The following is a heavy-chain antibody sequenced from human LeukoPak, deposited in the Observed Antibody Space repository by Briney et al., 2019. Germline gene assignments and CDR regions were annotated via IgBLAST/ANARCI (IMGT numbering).Heavy chain of an antibody. D-gene: IGHD3-10*01. J-gene: IGHJ5*02. CDR1: GFTFSSYS. Sequence: PGGSLRLSCAASGFTFSSYSMNWVRQAPGKGLEWVSSISSSSSYIYYADSVKGRFTISRDDAKNSLYLQMNSLRAEDTAVYYCARVAYTMVRGVITSDWFDPWGQGTLVTVSS. CDR3: ARVAYTMVRGVITSDWFDP. V-gene: IGHV3-21*01. CDR2: ISSSSSYI.